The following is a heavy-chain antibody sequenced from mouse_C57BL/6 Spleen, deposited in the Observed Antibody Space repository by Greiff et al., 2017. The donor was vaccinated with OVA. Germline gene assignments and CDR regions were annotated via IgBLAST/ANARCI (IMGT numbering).Heavy chain of an antibody. CDR3: ARTITTVGDY. D-gene: IGHD1-1*01. CDR1: GYAFSSSW. CDR2: IYPGDGDT. Sequence: LQESGPELVKPGASVKISCKASGYAFSSSWMNWVKQRPGKGLEWIGRIYPGDGDTNYNGKFKGKATLTADKSSSTAYMQLSSLTSEDSAVYFCARTITTVGDYWGQGTTLTVSS. J-gene: IGHJ2*01. V-gene: IGHV1-82*01.